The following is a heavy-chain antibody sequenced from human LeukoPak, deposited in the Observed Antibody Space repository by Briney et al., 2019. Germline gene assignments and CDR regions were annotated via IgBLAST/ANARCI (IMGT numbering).Heavy chain of an antibody. CDR3: ARVYCSSTDCHLARQFEY. Sequence: GGSLRLSCAASGFTFSTSGLGWVSHAPGKGLEWLSYITSRTETMFLDSVQGRFTISRDNAKNRLYLQMDSLIEEDTAVYYCARVYCSSTDCHLARQFEYWGQGTLVTVSS. CDR1: GFTFSTSG. J-gene: IGHJ4*02. V-gene: IGHV3-48*02. D-gene: IGHD2-2*01. CDR2: ITSRTETM.